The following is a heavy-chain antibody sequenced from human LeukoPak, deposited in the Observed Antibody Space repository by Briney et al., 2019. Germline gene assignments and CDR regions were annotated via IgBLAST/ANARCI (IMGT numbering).Heavy chain of an antibody. CDR1: GGSISSYY. V-gene: IGHV4-59*01. D-gene: IGHD5-18*01. CDR2: IYFSGST. Sequence: SETLSLTCTVSGGSISSYYWSWIRQPPGKGLQWIGYIYFSGSTNYNPSLKSRVTISVDTSKNQFSLKLTSVTAADTAIYYCAGDTYGTDYWGQGTLVTVSS. J-gene: IGHJ4*02. CDR3: AGDTYGTDY.